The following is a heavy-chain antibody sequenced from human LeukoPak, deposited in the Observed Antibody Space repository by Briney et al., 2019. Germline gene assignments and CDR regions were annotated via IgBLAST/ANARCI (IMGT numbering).Heavy chain of an antibody. V-gene: IGHV3-30*18. J-gene: IGHJ4*02. CDR3: AKDSYDRSGYYYYYFAY. D-gene: IGHD3-22*01. CDR2: ISYDGSNK. Sequence: GGSLRLSCAASGFTFSSSGMHWVRQAPGKGLEWVAVISYDGSNKYYADFVKGRFTISRDHSKNTLYLQMNSLRAGDTAVYYCAKDSYDRSGYYYYYFAYWGQGTQVTVSS. CDR1: GFTFSSSG.